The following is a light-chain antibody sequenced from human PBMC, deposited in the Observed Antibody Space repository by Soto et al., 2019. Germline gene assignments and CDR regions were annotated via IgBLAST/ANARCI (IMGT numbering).Light chain of an antibody. Sequence: DIVMTQSPLSLPVTPGEPASISCRSSQSVRSNLAWYQQTPGQAPRLLIYDASTRATGIPARFSGSGSGTEFTLTISSLQSEDFAVYYCQQCNNWPLTFGGGTKVEIK. CDR3: QQCNNWPLT. V-gene: IGKV3-15*01. CDR2: DAS. CDR1: QSVRSN. J-gene: IGKJ4*01.